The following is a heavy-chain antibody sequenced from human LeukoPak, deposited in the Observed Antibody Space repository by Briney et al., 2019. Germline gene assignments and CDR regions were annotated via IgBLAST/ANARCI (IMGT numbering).Heavy chain of an antibody. J-gene: IGHJ6*02. Sequence: PGGSLRLSCAASGFTFSSYAMSWVRQAPGKGLEWVSAISGSGGSTYYADSVKGRFTISRDNSKNTLYLQMNSLRAEDTAVYYCAKWGYYSNYDGRSNYYYYYGMDVWGQGTTVTVSS. D-gene: IGHD4-11*01. CDR3: AKWGYYSNYDGRSNYYYYYGMDV. CDR1: GFTFSSYA. CDR2: ISGSGGST. V-gene: IGHV3-23*01.